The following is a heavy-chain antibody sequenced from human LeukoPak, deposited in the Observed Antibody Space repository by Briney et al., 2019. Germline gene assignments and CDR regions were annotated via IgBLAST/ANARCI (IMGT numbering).Heavy chain of an antibody. V-gene: IGHV4-59*01. Sequence: PSETLSLTCTVSGGSISPYYWSWIRQPPGKGLEWIGYIYYSGSGGTNHNPSLKSRVTISVDTSKNQFSLKLSSVTAADTAVYYCARAPYDFWSGHSLDYYMDVWGKGTTVTVSS. CDR2: IYYSGSGGT. CDR1: GGSISPYY. D-gene: IGHD3-3*01. J-gene: IGHJ6*03. CDR3: ARAPYDFWSGHSLDYYMDV.